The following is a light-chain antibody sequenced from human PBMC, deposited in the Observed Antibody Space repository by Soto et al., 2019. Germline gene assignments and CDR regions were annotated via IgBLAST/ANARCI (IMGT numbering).Light chain of an antibody. Sequence: EIVLTQSPGTLSLSPGERATLSCRASQSVSSSYLAWYQHKPGQAPRLLIYGASSRATGIPDRFSGSGSGTDFTLTISSLEPEDFAVYYCQQYDTSPLTFGGGTKVEIK. CDR3: QQYDTSPLT. J-gene: IGKJ4*01. V-gene: IGKV3-20*01. CDR2: GAS. CDR1: QSVSSSY.